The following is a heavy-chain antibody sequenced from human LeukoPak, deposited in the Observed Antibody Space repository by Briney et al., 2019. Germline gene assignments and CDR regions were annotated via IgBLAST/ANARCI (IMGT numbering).Heavy chain of an antibody. CDR3: ASCVYSEPTQLDY. D-gene: IGHD6-13*01. V-gene: IGHV1-69*06. CDR1: GYTFTSYG. J-gene: IGHJ4*02. CDR2: IIPIFGTA. Sequence: ASVKVSCKASGYTFTSYGISWVRQAPGQGLEWMGGIIPIFGTANYAQKFRGRVTITADKSTRTAYMELSSLRSEDTAVYYCASCVYSEPTQLDYWGQGILVTVSS.